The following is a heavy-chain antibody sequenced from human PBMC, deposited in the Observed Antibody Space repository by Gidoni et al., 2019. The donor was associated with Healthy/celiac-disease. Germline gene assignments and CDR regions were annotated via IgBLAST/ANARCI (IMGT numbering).Heavy chain of an antibody. J-gene: IGHJ5*02. V-gene: IGHV1-69*01. Sequence: QVQLVQSGAEVKKPGSSVKVSCKASGGTFSSYAISWVRQAPGPGLEWMGGIIPIFGTANYAQKFQGRVTITADESTSTAYMELSSLRSEDTAVYYCARTVGITMVRGVDYWFDPWGQGTLVTVSS. CDR3: ARTVGITMVRGVDYWFDP. CDR1: GGTFSSYA. CDR2: IIPIFGTA. D-gene: IGHD3-10*01.